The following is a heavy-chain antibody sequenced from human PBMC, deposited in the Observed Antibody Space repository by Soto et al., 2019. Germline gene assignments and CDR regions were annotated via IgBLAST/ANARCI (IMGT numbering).Heavy chain of an antibody. D-gene: IGHD6-19*01. CDR3: AKMSDGWYGAFHI. V-gene: IGHV3-30-3*02. CDR2: ISYDGSNK. Sequence: GGSLRHSSAASGFTCISYAMHWVRQAPGKGLEWVAVISYDGSNKYYADAVQGRFTFSRDNSKNTLYLQMNSLRAEDTAVYYCAKMSDGWYGAFHIWGQGTMVTVSS. J-gene: IGHJ3*02. CDR1: GFTCISYA.